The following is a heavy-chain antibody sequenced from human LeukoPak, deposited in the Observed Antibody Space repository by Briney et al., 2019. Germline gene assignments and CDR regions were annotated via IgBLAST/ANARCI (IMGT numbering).Heavy chain of an antibody. D-gene: IGHD2-2*01. CDR3: AREASRRFHCSSTSCYGY. J-gene: IGHJ4*02. CDR2: IYSGGST. CDR1: GFTFSTFA. Sequence: PGGSLRLSCAASGFTFSTFAMIWVRQPPGKGLEWVSVIYSGGSTYYADSVKGRFTISRDNSKNTLYLQMNSLRAEDTAVYYCAREASRRFHCSSTSCYGYWGQGTLVTVSS. V-gene: IGHV3-66*01.